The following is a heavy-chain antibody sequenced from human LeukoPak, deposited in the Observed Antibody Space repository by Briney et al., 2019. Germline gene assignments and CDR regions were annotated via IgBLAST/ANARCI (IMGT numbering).Heavy chain of an antibody. CDR3: ARDHDGAFDY. Sequence: SETLSLTCTVSGGSINSGGYYWSWIRQHPGKGLEWTGYIYYSGSTYYNPSLKSRITVSVDTSKNQFSLKLSSVTAADTAVYYCARDHDGAFDYWGQGILVTVSS. D-gene: IGHD3-16*01. J-gene: IGHJ4*02. CDR2: IYYSGST. V-gene: IGHV4-31*03. CDR1: GGSINSGGYY.